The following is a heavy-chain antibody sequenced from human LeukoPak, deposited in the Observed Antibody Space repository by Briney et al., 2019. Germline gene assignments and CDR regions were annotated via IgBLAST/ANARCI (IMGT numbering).Heavy chain of an antibody. CDR2: IISIFGIA. CDR3: ARCSSTSCYTRGGSAEYFQH. CDR1: GGTFSSYA. Sequence: SVKVSCKASGGTFSSYAISWVRQAPGQGLEWMGRIISIFGIANYAQKFQGRVTITADKSTSTAYMELSSLRSEDTAVYYCARCSSTSCYTRGGSAEYFQHWGQGTLVTVSS. D-gene: IGHD2-2*02. V-gene: IGHV1-69*04. J-gene: IGHJ1*01.